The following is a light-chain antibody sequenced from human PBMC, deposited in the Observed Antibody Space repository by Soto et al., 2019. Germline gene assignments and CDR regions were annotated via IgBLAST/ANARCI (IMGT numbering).Light chain of an antibody. Sequence: QSARSQPASVSGSPGQSITISCTGTSSDVGIYDLVSWYQQLPGKAPKLMIFEVNKRPSGVSNRFSGSKSGNTASLTISGLQAEDEADYYCCSYAGTTTPAVFGGGTQLTVL. V-gene: IGLV2-23*02. J-gene: IGLJ7*01. CDR2: EVN. CDR1: SSDVGIYDL. CDR3: CSYAGTTTPAV.